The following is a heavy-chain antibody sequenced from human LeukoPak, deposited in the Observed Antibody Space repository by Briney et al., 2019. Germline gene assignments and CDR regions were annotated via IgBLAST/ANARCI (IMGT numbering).Heavy chain of an antibody. V-gene: IGHV6-1*01. J-gene: IGHJ3*02. CDR2: TYYRSSWFN. CDR1: GDSVSSNSAA. D-gene: IGHD4-17*01. CDR3: ATTVTTRDAFDI. Sequence: SQTLSLTCAISGDSVSSNSAAWHWIRQSPSRGLEWLGRTYYRSSWFNDYAVSVKSRITINPDTPKNQFSLQLYSVTPEDTAVYYCATTVTTRDAFDIWGQGTMVTVSS.